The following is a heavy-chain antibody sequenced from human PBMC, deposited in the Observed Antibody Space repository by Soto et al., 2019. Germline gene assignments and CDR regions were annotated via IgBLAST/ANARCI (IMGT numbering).Heavy chain of an antibody. CDR1: GGSFSAYY. Sequence: SETLSLTCAVSGGSFSAYYWTWIRQPPGKGLEWIGEINDIGATNYNPSLKSRVAISVDTSTNQVSLNLKSVTAADTAVYFCARGAWVVRRGYSPYFDHGGQGTQVTVSS. CDR2: INDIGAT. V-gene: IGHV4-34*01. J-gene: IGHJ4*02. CDR3: ARGAWVVRRGYSPYFDH. D-gene: IGHD5-18*01.